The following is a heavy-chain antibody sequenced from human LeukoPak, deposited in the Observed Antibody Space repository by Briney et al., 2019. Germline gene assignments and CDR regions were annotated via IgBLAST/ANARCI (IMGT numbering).Heavy chain of an antibody. Sequence: SVTVSCKASGGTFSSYAISWVRQAPGQGLEWMGGIIPIFGAANYAQKFQGRVTITADESTSTAYMELSSLRSEDTAVYYCARASEAAAGREEFDYWGQGTLVTVSS. CDR1: GGTFSSYA. V-gene: IGHV1-69*13. CDR3: ARASEAAAGREEFDY. J-gene: IGHJ4*02. CDR2: IIPIFGAA. D-gene: IGHD6-13*01.